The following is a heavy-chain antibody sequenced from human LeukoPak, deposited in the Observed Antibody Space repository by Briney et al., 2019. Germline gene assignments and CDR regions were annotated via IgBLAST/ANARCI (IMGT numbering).Heavy chain of an antibody. Sequence: PGRSLRLSCAASGFTFSSYGMHWVRQAPGKGLEWVAVISYDGSNKYYADSVEGRFTISRDNSKNTLYLQMNSLRAEDTAVYYCAKDGSILTGYYSLDYWGQGTLVTVSS. CDR3: AKDGSILTGYYSLDY. V-gene: IGHV3-30*18. CDR1: GFTFSSYG. J-gene: IGHJ4*02. CDR2: ISYDGSNK. D-gene: IGHD3-9*01.